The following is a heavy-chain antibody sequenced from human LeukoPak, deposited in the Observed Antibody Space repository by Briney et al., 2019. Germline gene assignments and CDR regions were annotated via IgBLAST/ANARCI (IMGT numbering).Heavy chain of an antibody. J-gene: IGHJ4*02. CDR1: GFTVSSNY. CDR2: IYSGGST. Sequence: PGGSLRLSCAASGFTVSSNYMSWVRQAPGKGLEWVSVIYSGGSTYYADSVKGRFTISRDNSKNTLYLQMNSLRAEDTAVYYCARDSIYGGNSFFDYWGQGTLVTVSS. V-gene: IGHV3-66*01. CDR3: ARDSIYGGNSFFDY. D-gene: IGHD4-23*01.